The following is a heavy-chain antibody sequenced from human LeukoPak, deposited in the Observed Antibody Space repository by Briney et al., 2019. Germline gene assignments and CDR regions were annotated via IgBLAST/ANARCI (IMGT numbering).Heavy chain of an antibody. CDR1: GFTFSSYE. J-gene: IGHJ4*02. Sequence: GGSLRLSCAASGFTFSSYEMNWVRQAPGKGLEWVSYISSSDSTIYYADSVKGRFTISRDNAKNSLYLQMNSLRAEDTAVYYCASGPGYSYGPWGQGTLVTVSS. CDR2: ISSSDSTI. CDR3: ASGPGYSYGP. V-gene: IGHV3-48*03. D-gene: IGHD5-18*01.